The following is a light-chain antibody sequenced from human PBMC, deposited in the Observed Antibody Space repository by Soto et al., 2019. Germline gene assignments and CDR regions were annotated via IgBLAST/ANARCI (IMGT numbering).Light chain of an antibody. V-gene: IGKV3-20*01. CDR1: QSVSSSY. CDR3: QQYGSSPPYT. Sequence: IGLTPSPGTLSWSPGERAPLSCRASQSVSSSYLAWYQQKPGQAPRLLIYGASSRATGIPDRFSGSGSGTDFTLTISRLEPEDFAVYYCQQYGSSPPYTFGQGTKLEIK. J-gene: IGKJ2*01. CDR2: GAS.